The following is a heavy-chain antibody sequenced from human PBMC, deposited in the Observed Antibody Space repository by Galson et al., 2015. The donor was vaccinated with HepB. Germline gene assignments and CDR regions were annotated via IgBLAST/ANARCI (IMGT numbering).Heavy chain of an antibody. CDR2: ISSSSGTI. CDR1: GFTFSSYS. CDR3: ARVGLRFLEWFVP. J-gene: IGHJ5*01. V-gene: IGHV3-48*02. Sequence: SLRLSCAASGFTFSSYSMNWVRQAPGKGLEWVSYISSSSGTIYYADSVKGRFTISRDNAKNSLYLQMNSLRDEDTAVYYCARVGLRFLEWFVPWGQGTLVTVSS. D-gene: IGHD3-3*01.